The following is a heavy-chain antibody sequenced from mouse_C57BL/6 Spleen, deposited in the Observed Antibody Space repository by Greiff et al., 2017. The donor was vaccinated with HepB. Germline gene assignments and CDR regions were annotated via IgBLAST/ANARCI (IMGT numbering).Heavy chain of an antibody. J-gene: IGHJ3*01. CDR2: IDPSDSYT. CDR3: ARSYYYGSSRFFAY. V-gene: IGHV1-59*01. D-gene: IGHD1-1*01. CDR1: GYTFTSYW. Sequence: VQLQQPGAELVRPGTSVKLSCKASGYTFTSYWMHWVKQRPGQGLEWIGVIDPSDSYTNYNQKFKGKATLTVDTSSSTAYMQLSSLTSEDSAVYYCARSYYYGSSRFFAYWGQGTLVTVSA.